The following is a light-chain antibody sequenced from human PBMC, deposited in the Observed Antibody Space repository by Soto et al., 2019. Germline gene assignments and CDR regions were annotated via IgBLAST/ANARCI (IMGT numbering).Light chain of an antibody. Sequence: AIRMTQSPSSLSASTGDRVTITCRASQGISSYLAWYQQKPGKAPKLLIYAASTLQSGVPSRFGCSGSGTDFNLTISCLQSEDVATDYCQQYYSYPLAFGQGTKVELK. J-gene: IGKJ1*01. V-gene: IGKV1-8*01. CDR2: AAS. CDR1: QGISSY. CDR3: QQYYSYPLA.